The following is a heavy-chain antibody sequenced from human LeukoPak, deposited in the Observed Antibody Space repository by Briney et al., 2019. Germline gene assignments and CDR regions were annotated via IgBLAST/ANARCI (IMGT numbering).Heavy chain of an antibody. D-gene: IGHD3-16*01. Sequence: PGGSLRLSCAASGFTFSSYWMHWVRQAPGKGLVWVSRINSDGSNSIYGDSVKGRFTISRDNAKTTLYLQLSGLRADDTAVYYCARGGGDHAFDIWGQGTMVTVSS. V-gene: IGHV3-74*01. CDR2: INSDGSNS. CDR3: ARGGGDHAFDI. J-gene: IGHJ3*02. CDR1: GFTFSSYW.